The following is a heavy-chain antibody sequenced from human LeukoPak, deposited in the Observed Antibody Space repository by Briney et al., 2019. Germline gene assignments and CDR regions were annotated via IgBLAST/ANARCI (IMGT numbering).Heavy chain of an antibody. CDR1: GYTFTSYA. J-gene: IGHJ4*02. CDR2: INTNTGNP. D-gene: IGHD5-18*01. V-gene: IGHV7-4-1*02. Sequence: ASVNVSCKASGYTFTSYAMNWVRQAPGQGLEWMGWINTNTGNPTYAQGFTGRFVFSLDTSVSTAYLQISSLKAEDTAVYYCARGPIQLWFGPFDYWGQGTLVTVSS. CDR3: ARGPIQLWFGPFDY.